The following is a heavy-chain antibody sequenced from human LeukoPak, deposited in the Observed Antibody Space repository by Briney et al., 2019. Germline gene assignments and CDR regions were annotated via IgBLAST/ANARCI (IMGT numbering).Heavy chain of an antibody. CDR1: GFTFSSHA. CDR2: ISATGGST. Sequence: GGSLTLSCAASGFTFSSHAMIWVRQAPGKGLEWVSPISATGGSTYYADSVKGRLTISRDNSKNTLYLQMNSLRADDTAVYFCGRYDYNRYVAYWGQGTLVTVSS. V-gene: IGHV3-23*01. J-gene: IGHJ4*02. CDR3: GRYDYNRYVAY. D-gene: IGHD5-24*01.